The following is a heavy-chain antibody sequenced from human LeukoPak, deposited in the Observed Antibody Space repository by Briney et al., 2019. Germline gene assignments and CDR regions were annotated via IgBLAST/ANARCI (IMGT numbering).Heavy chain of an antibody. Sequence: RASVKVSCKASGGTFSSYAISWVRQAPGQGLEWMGGIIPIFGTANYAQKFQGRVTITADESTSTAYKELSSLRSEDTAVYYCAREEDSSGLNAFDIWGQGTMVTVSS. V-gene: IGHV1-69*13. CDR2: IIPIFGTA. D-gene: IGHD3-22*01. CDR1: GGTFSSYA. CDR3: AREEDSSGLNAFDI. J-gene: IGHJ3*02.